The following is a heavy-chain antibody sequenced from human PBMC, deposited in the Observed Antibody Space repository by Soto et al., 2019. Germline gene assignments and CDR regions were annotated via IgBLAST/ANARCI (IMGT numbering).Heavy chain of an antibody. CDR1: GYTFTSFG. J-gene: IGHJ5*02. Sequence: QVQLVQSGAEVKKPGASVKVSCKASGYTFTSFGISWVRQAPGQGLEWMAWISPYNGNTKYAQKVQGRVTLTTDTSTSTAYMELRSLTSDDTAVYYCARDPKPYTWNHQRNWFDPWGQGTLVTVSS. D-gene: IGHD1-1*01. CDR3: ARDPKPYTWNHQRNWFDP. V-gene: IGHV1-18*01. CDR2: ISPYNGNT.